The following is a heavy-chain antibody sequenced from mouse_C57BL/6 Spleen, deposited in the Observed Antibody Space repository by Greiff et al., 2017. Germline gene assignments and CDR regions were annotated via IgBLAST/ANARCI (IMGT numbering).Heavy chain of an antibody. CDR2: IYPGNSDT. J-gene: IGHJ1*03. CDR1: GYTFTSYW. Sequence: VQLQQSGTVLARPGASVKTSCKTSGYTFTSYWMHWVKQRPGQGLEWIGAIYPGNSDTSYNQKFKGKAKLTAVTSASTAYMERSSLTNEDSEVYYCTSGDPRYFDVWGTGTTVTVSS. D-gene: IGHD3-3*01. CDR3: TSGDPRYFDV. V-gene: IGHV1-5*01.